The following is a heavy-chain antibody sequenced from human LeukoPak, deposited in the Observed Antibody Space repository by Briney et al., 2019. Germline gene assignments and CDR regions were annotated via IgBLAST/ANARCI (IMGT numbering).Heavy chain of an antibody. Sequence: GASVKVSCKASGYTFTSYGISWVRQAPGQGLEWMGWISAYNGNTNYAQKLQGRVTMTTDTSTSTAYMELRSLRSEDTAVYYCARDNSRNEEGLTSWWFDPWGQGTLVTVSS. J-gene: IGHJ5*02. D-gene: IGHD2/OR15-2a*01. CDR2: ISAYNGNT. V-gene: IGHV1-18*01. CDR1: GYTFTSYG. CDR3: ARDNSRNEEGLTSWWFDP.